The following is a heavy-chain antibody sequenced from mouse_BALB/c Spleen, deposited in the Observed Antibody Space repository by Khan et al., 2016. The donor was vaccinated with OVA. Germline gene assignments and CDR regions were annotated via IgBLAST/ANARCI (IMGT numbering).Heavy chain of an antibody. V-gene: IGHV1-7*01. CDR1: GYTFINYW. CDR2: INPSTGYT. J-gene: IGHJ2*01. CDR3: AARGQRWDFDY. Sequence: VELVESGAELAKPGASVKMSCKASGYTFINYWILWVKQRPGQGLEWIGYINPSTGYTEYNQNFKDKATLTADKSSSTAYMQLSSLTSEDSAVYNCAARGQRWDFDYWGQGTTLTVSS. D-gene: IGHD4-1*01.